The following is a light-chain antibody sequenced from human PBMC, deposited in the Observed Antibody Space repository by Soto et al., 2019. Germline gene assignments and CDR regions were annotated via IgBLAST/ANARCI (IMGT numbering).Light chain of an antibody. CDR3: QQDDSTGT. CDR1: QSGSSNY. CDR2: GAS. V-gene: IGKV3-20*01. Sequence: IVLSQSSGTLSLSPGERATLYCRASQSGSSNYLAWYQQKPGLAPRLLIDGASNSATGSLDIFSGSGSWTDFTLTISGRELADFAVYFCQQDDSTGTFGQGTRV. J-gene: IGKJ1*01.